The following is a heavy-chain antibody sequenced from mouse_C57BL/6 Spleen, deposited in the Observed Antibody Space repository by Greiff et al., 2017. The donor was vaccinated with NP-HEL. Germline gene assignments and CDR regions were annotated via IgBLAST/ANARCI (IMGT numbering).Heavy chain of an antibody. CDR3: ARSSHYYGSSDY. CDR1: GFTFTDYY. J-gene: IGHJ2*01. Sequence: EVQGVESGGGLVQPGGSLSLSCAASGFTFTDYYMSWVRQPPGKALEWLGFIRNKANGYTTEYSASVKGRFTISRDNSQSILYLQMNALRAEDSATYYCARSSHYYGSSDYWGQGTTLTVSS. V-gene: IGHV7-3*01. CDR2: IRNKANGYTT. D-gene: IGHD1-1*01.